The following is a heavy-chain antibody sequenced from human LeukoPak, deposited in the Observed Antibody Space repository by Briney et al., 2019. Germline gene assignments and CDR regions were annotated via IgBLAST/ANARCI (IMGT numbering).Heavy chain of an antibody. J-gene: IGHJ5*02. CDR2: VYYSGST. CDR3: ARLIAAVTGWFDP. V-gene: IGHV4-39*01. Sequence: SETLSLTCTVSSGSISSSGYYCSWIRQPPGKGLEWIGNVYYSGSTYYNPSLNSRVTISVDTSKNQFSLKLTSVTAADTAVYYCARLIAAVTGWFDPWGQGTLVTVSS. CDR1: SGSISSSGYY. D-gene: IGHD6-13*01.